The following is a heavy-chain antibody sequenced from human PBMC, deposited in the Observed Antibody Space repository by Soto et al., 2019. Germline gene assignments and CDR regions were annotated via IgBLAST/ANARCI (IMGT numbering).Heavy chain of an antibody. J-gene: IGHJ6*02. D-gene: IGHD2-2*01. CDR3: ARYTYTSRYSFFGMDV. CDR2: IRSKAYGVTT. V-gene: IGHV3-49*03. CDR1: GFTFSDYA. Sequence: GGSLRLSCTPSGFTFSDYAICWFRQAPGKGLEWVGVIRSKAYGVTTDYAASVKGRFAISRDDFKSTAYLQMNSVTTEDTAVYYCARYTYTSRYSFFGMDVWGHGTTVTVSS.